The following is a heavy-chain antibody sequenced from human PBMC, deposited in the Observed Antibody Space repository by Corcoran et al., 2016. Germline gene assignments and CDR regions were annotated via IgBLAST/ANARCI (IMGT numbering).Heavy chain of an antibody. Sequence: QVQLVQSGAEVKKPGASVKVSCKASGYTFTSYGISWVRQAPGQGLEWMGWISAYNGNTNYAQKLQGRVTMTTDTSTSTAYMELRSLRSDDTAVYYCARDLKTQQLFNYYYYYYGMDVWGQGTTVTVSS. CDR3: ARDLKTQQLFNYYYYYYGMDV. V-gene: IGHV1-18*01. J-gene: IGHJ6*02. D-gene: IGHD6-13*01. CDR1: GYTFTSYG. CDR2: ISAYNGNT.